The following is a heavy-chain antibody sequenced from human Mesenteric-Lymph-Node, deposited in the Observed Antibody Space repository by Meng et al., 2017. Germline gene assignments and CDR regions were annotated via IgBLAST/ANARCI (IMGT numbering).Heavy chain of an antibody. CDR1: GGSISSGSYH. Sequence: SETLSLTCTVSGGSISSGSYHWTWMRQPAGKGRGWIGRIVASGSTNYNPSLRGRAVISLDTSRNQFSLNLNSVNAADTAVYYCATRIGGSGFDIWGQGTRVTVSS. D-gene: IGHD1-20*01. CDR3: ATRIGGSGFDI. CDR2: IVASGST. V-gene: IGHV4-61*02. J-gene: IGHJ3*02.